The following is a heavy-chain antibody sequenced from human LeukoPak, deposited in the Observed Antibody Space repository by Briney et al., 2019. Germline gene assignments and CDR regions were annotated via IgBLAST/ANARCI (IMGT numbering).Heavy chain of an antibody. D-gene: IGHD3-22*01. CDR3: ARARSYYYDSSGYYPAFDY. CDR2: IIPIFGIA. CDR1: GGTFSSYA. V-gene: IGHV1-69*04. J-gene: IGHJ4*02. Sequence: ASVTVSCKASGGTFSSYAISWVRQAPGQGLEWMGRIIPIFGIANYAQKFQGRVTITADKSTSTAHMELSSLRSEDTAVYYCARARSYYYDSSGYYPAFDYWGQGTLVTVSS.